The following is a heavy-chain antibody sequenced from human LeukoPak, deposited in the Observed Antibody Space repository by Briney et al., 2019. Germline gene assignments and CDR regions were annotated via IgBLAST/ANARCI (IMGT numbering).Heavy chain of an antibody. CDR3: ARVGDHFHWYLDL. CDR1: GFTVSTNY. V-gene: IGHV3-53*01. CDR2: LYSGSDT. J-gene: IGHJ2*01. D-gene: IGHD3-10*01. Sequence: GGSLRLSCAASGFTVSTNYMNWVRQAPGKGLEWVSILYSGSDTYYADSEKGRFTISRDSSKNILSLQMNNLRAEDTAVYYCARVGDHFHWYLDLWGRGTLVTVSS.